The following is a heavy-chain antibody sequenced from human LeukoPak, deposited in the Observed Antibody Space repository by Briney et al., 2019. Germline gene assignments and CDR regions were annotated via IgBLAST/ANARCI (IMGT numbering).Heavy chain of an antibody. CDR2: INHSGST. D-gene: IGHD3-3*01. CDR3: ARDDFWSRPGDV. V-gene: IGHV4-34*01. J-gene: IGHJ6*04. CDR1: GGSFSGYY. Sequence: PSGTLSLTCAVYGGSFSGYYWSWIRQPPGKGLEWIGEINHSGSTNYNPSLKSRVTISVDTSKNQFSLKLSSVTAADTAVYYCARDDFWSRPGDVWGKGTTVTVSS.